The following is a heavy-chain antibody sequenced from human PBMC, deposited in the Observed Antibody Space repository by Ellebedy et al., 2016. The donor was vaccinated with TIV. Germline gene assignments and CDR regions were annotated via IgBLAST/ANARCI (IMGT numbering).Heavy chain of an antibody. J-gene: IGHJ4*02. CDR2: LNYGGES. CDR3: ASHRGFYSGWSFDY. CDR1: GDSISSTNYF. Sequence: MPSETLSLTCIVFGDSISSTNYFWGWIRQPPGKGLEWIGSLNYGGESYFDPSLKSRVTMSLDTSKNQFSLKVNSVTAADTAIYYCASHRGFYSGWSFDYWGQGTLTTVSS. V-gene: IGHV4-39*07. D-gene: IGHD5-12*01.